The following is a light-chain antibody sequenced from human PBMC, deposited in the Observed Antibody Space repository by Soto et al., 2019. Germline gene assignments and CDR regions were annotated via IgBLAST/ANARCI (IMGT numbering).Light chain of an antibody. CDR3: SSYTTTDTPVV. J-gene: IGLJ2*01. V-gene: IGLV2-14*01. Sequence: QSALTQPASVSGPPGQSITISCAGTSSDVGGYNYVSWYQQHPAKAPKLMIYDVSNRPSGVSNLFSGSKSGNTASLTISGVQAAEETDYYCSSYTTTDTPVVFGGGTKLTVL. CDR1: SSDVGGYNY. CDR2: DVS.